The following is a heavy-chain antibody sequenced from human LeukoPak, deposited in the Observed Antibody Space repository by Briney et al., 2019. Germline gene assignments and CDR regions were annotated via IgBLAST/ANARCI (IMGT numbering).Heavy chain of an antibody. CDR2: IIPILGIA. D-gene: IGHD3-3*01. Sequence: VKVSCEASGYTFTSYDINWVRQAPGQGLEWMGRIIPILGIANYAQKFQGRVTITADKSTSTAYMELSSLRSEDTAVYYCARPAPYYDFWSGYSYYFDYWGQGTLVTVSS. CDR3: ARPAPYYDFWSGYSYYFDY. CDR1: GYTFTSYD. V-gene: IGHV1-69*04. J-gene: IGHJ4*02.